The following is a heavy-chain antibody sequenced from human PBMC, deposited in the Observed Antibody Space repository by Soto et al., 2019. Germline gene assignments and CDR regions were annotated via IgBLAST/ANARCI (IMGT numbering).Heavy chain of an antibody. CDR3: ARFCDSSTSCRGAGAFDI. V-gene: IGHV5-51*01. Sequence: GESLKISCKGSGYSFTSYWIGWVRQMPGKGLEWMGIIYPGDSDTRYSPSFQGQVTISADKSISTAYLQWSSLKASDTAMYYCARFCDSSTSCRGAGAFDIWGQGTMVTVSS. D-gene: IGHD2-2*01. CDR2: IYPGDSDT. CDR1: GYSFTSYW. J-gene: IGHJ3*02.